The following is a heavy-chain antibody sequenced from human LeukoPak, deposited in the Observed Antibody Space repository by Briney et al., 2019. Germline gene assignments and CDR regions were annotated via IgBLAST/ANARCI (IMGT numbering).Heavy chain of an antibody. J-gene: IGHJ4*02. CDR3: GRATSTAATDGRDSY. V-gene: IGHV1-2*02. CDR1: GYTFTGDY. D-gene: IGHD2-15*01. Sequence: ASVKVSCKASGYTFTGDYMHWVRQAPGQGLEWMGWINPNSGITNYAQKFQGRVSMTRDKSINRAYRELSRLRTDDTAVYYCGRATSTAATDGRDSYWGQGTLVTVSS. CDR2: INPNSGIT.